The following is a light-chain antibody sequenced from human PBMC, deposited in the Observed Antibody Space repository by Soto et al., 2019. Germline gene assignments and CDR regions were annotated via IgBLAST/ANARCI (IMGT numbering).Light chain of an antibody. V-gene: IGKV1-5*03. CDR3: QQYNGYSRT. CDR2: KAS. J-gene: IGKJ1*01. Sequence: DIQMTQSPSTLSASVGDRVTITCRASQSISTWLAWYQQKPGKAPKLLISKASSLESGVPSRFSGSGSGPEFTLTISSLQPDDFTTYYCQQYNGYSRTFGQGTKVEIK. CDR1: QSISTW.